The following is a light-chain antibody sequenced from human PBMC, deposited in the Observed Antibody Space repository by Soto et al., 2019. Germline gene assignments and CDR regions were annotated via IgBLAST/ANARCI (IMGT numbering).Light chain of an antibody. J-gene: IGKJ1*01. CDR3: QQYNSYSWT. CDR2: DAS. CDR1: QSISSR. V-gene: IGKV1-5*01. Sequence: DIQMTQSPSTLSASVGGRVTITCRASQSISSRLAWYQQKPGKAPKVLIYDASSLEGGVPSRFSGSGYGTEFTLTISSLQPDDFATYYCQQYNSYSWTFGQGTKVDIK.